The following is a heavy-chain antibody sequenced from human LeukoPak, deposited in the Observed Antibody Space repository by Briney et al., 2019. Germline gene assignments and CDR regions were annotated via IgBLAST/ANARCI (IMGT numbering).Heavy chain of an antibody. V-gene: IGHV3-53*01. CDR1: GFTVSSNY. CDR2: IYSGGNT. Sequence: GGSLRLSCAASGFTVSSNYMSWVRQAPGKGLEWVSVIYSGGNTYYAGSVKGRFTISRDNSKNTVYLQMNSLRAEDTAVFYCARLVATTGRLYFDYWGQGNLVTVSS. D-gene: IGHD1-1*01. J-gene: IGHJ4*02. CDR3: ARLVATTGRLYFDY.